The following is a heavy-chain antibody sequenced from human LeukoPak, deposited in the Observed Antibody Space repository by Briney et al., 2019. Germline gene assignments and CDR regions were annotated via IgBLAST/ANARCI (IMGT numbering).Heavy chain of an antibody. V-gene: IGHV3-30*18. CDR3: AKAFNGPSIDY. Sequence: PGGSLRLSCAASGFTFSSYGMHWVCQAPGKGLEWVAVISYDGSNKYYADSVKGRFTISRDNSKNTLYLQMNSLRAEDTAVYYCAKAFNGPSIDYWGQGTLVTVSS. J-gene: IGHJ4*02. CDR2: ISYDGSNK. D-gene: IGHD2-8*01. CDR1: GFTFSSYG.